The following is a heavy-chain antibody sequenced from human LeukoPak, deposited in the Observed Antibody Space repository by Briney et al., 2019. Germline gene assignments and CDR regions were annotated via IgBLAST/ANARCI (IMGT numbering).Heavy chain of an antibody. CDR2: ISYSGST. V-gene: IGHV4-59*12. CDR3: GGGYYGSGVSTTDY. CDR1: DGSISSYF. Sequence: SETLSLTCTVSDGSISSYFWSWIRQPPGKGLEWIGYISYSGSTNYNPSLKSRVTISVDTSKNQFSLKLSSVTAADTAVYYCGGGYYGSGVSTTDYWGQGTLVTVSS. J-gene: IGHJ4*02. D-gene: IGHD3-10*01.